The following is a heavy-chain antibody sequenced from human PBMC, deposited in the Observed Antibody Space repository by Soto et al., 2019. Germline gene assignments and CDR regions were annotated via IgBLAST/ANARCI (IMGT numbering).Heavy chain of an antibody. Sequence: EEQVSESGGALVQPGGSLRLSCAASGFNFNTFAMSWIRQAPGKGLEWASHISSSGGSRDYADSVRGRFTISRDNSKNVLFLQMNSLRADDTATYYCAKDPPSPWTANWVDPWGKGTLVTVSS. CDR3: AKDPPSPWTANWVDP. D-gene: IGHD1-1*01. CDR1: GFNFNTFA. J-gene: IGHJ5*02. CDR2: ISSSGGSR. V-gene: IGHV3-23*01.